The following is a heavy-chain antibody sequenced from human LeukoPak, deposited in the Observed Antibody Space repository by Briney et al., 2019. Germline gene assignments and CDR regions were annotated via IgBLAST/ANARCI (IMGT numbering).Heavy chain of an antibody. CDR3: ARRQGCSSTSCPPDY. V-gene: IGHV5-51*01. CDR2: IYPGDSDT. J-gene: IGHJ4*02. Sequence: GESLEISCRGSGSSFTTYWIGWVRQMPGKGLEWMGIIYPGDSDTRYSPSFQGQVTMSADKPINTAYLQWSTLKASDTAMYYCARRQGCSSTSCPPDYWGQGTLVTVSS. CDR1: GSSFTTYW. D-gene: IGHD2-2*01.